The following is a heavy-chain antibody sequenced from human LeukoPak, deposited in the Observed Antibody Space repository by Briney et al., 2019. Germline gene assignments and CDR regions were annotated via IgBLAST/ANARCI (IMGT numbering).Heavy chain of an antibody. Sequence: PGGSLRLSCAASGFTFSSYGMHWVRQAPGKGLEWVAVISYDGSNKYYADSVKGRFTISRGNSKNTLYLQMNSLRAGDTAVYYCAKDGAYYDFWSGYYTYYYYGMDVWGQGTTVTVSS. CDR3: AKDGAYYDFWSGYYTYYYYGMDV. CDR1: GFTFSSYG. J-gene: IGHJ6*02. V-gene: IGHV3-30*18. D-gene: IGHD3-3*01. CDR2: ISYDGSNK.